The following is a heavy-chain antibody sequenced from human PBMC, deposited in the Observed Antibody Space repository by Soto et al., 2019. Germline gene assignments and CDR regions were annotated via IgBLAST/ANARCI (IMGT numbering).Heavy chain of an antibody. CDR3: ASQMRVTGTYEHYYGMDV. CDR1: GGTFSSDA. Sequence: QVQLVQSGAEVKKPGSSVKVSCKASGGTFSSDAISWVRQAPGQGLEWMGGIIPIFGTANYAQKFQGRVTITADESTSTAYMELSSLRSEDTAVYYCASQMRVTGTYEHYYGMDVWGQGTTVTVSS. V-gene: IGHV1-69*12. CDR2: IIPIFGTA. J-gene: IGHJ6*02. D-gene: IGHD1-7*01.